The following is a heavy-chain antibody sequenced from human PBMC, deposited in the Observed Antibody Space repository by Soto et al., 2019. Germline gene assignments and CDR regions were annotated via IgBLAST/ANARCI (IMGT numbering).Heavy chain of an antibody. CDR2: IYYSGST. V-gene: IGHV4-39*01. D-gene: IGHD3-16*01. J-gene: IGHJ4*02. Sequence: XXTLSLPFTVSGGSISSSSYYWGFIRQPPGKGLEWIGSIYYSGSTYYNPSLKSRVTISVDTSKNQFSLHLVYVTATDTAVYYCARAPTRGHFDYWGQGALVTVSS. CDR3: ARAPTRGHFDY. CDR1: GGSISSSSYY.